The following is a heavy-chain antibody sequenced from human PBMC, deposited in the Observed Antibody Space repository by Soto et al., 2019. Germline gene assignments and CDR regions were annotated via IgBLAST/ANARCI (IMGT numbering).Heavy chain of an antibody. J-gene: IGHJ4*02. D-gene: IGHD3-9*01. CDR1: GGSISSSNYY. CDR3: ARYYDIFDY. V-gene: IGHV4-39*01. CDR2: MYYSGST. Sequence: QLQLQESGPGLAKPSETMSLTCTVCGGSISSSNYYWGWIRQPPGKGLEWIGNMYYSGSTHYNPSLKRRVTISVDTSKNQFSLKLSSVTAADTAVYYCARYYDIFDYWGQGTLVTVSS.